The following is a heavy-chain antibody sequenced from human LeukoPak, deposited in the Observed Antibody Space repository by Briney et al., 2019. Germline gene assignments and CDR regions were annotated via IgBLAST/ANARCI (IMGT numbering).Heavy chain of an antibody. D-gene: IGHD1-26*01. CDR2: INSDGSST. V-gene: IGHV3-74*01. CDR1: GFTFSSYW. CDR3: AREGGTDVDPPDF. Sequence: GGSLRLSCAASGFTFSSYWMHWVRQAPGKGLVWVSRINSDGSSTYYADSLKGRFTISRDNAKNTLYLQMNSLRAEDTAVYYCAREGGTDVDPPDFRGQGTLVTVSS. J-gene: IGHJ4*02.